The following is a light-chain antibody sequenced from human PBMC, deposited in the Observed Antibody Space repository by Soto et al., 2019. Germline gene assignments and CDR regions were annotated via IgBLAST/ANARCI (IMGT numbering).Light chain of an antibody. Sequence: QSALTQPASVSGSPGQSITISCTGTSSDVGGYNYVSWYQQHPGQAPKLMIYDVSTRPSGVSNRFSGSKSGNTASLTISGLQAEDEADYYCSSYTSSSTTVFGTGTKLTVL. CDR1: SSDVGGYNY. CDR3: SSYTSSSTTV. V-gene: IGLV2-14*01. CDR2: DVS. J-gene: IGLJ1*01.